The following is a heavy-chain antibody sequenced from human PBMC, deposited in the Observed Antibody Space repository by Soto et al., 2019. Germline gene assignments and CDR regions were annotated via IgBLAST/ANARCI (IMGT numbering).Heavy chain of an antibody. Sequence: EVQLVESGGGLVQPGGSLRLSCAASGFTFSSYGMSWVRQAPGKGLEWVANIKQDGNEKFYVDSVKGRFTISRDNAKNSWFLQMNSLTAEATAVYSCARVKSVAGESGAQGTLVAVSS. V-gene: IGHV3-7*05. J-gene: IGHJ4*02. CDR2: IKQDGNEK. D-gene: IGHD2-15*01. CDR3: ARVKSVAGES. CDR1: GFTFSSYG.